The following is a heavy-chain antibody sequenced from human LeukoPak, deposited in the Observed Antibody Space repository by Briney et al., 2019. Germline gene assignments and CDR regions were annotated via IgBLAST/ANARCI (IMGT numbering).Heavy chain of an antibody. Sequence: SQTLSLTCTVSGGSISSSSYYWDWIRQPPGKGLEWIGTIYYSGTTYYNPSRKSRVTISVDTSRNQFSLKLSSVTATDTAVYYCARMIGDDAFDIWGQGTMVTVSS. J-gene: IGHJ3*02. D-gene: IGHD3-22*01. CDR2: IYYSGTT. CDR1: GGSISSSSYY. CDR3: ARMIGDDAFDI. V-gene: IGHV4-39*01.